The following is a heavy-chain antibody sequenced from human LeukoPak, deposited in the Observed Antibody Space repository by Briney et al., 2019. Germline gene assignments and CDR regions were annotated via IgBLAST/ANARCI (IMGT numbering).Heavy chain of an antibody. Sequence: GGSLRLSCVASGFIFSDHAFHWVRQSPDKGLEWVALIVFDGTKQYYADSVQGRFTVSRENSKNTLFLQMNTVRADDTAVYFCARQMTSTRLFDSWGQGTLVTVSS. V-gene: IGHV3-30*04. CDR1: GFIFSDHA. CDR3: ARQMTSTRLFDS. CDR2: IVFDGTKQ. J-gene: IGHJ4*02. D-gene: IGHD5/OR15-5a*01.